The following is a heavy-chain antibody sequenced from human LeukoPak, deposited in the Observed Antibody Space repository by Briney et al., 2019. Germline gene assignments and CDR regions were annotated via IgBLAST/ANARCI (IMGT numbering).Heavy chain of an antibody. Sequence: ASVKVSCKASGYTFTDYYMHWVRQAPGQGLEWMGWINPNSGGTSYAQKFQGRVTMTRDTSISTAYMELSRLRSDDTAVYYCASPADSGYDLLDYWGQGTLVTVSS. CDR1: GYTFTDYY. CDR2: INPNSGGT. J-gene: IGHJ4*02. V-gene: IGHV1-2*02. CDR3: ASPADSGYDLLDY. D-gene: IGHD5-12*01.